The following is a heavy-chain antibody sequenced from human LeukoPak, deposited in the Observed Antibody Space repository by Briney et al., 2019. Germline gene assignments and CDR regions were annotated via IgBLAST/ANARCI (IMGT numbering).Heavy chain of an antibody. V-gene: IGHV4-4*07. CDR3: ARGYCSGGSCYQKPYWYFDL. CDR1: GGSISSYY. J-gene: IGHJ2*01. CDR2: IYTSGST. D-gene: IGHD2-15*01. Sequence: SETLSLTCTVSGGSISSYYWSWIRQPAGKGLEGIGRIYTSGSTNYNPSLKSRGTISVETSKNQFSLNLSSVPAADTAVYYCARGYCSGGSCYQKPYWYFDLWGRGTLVTVSS.